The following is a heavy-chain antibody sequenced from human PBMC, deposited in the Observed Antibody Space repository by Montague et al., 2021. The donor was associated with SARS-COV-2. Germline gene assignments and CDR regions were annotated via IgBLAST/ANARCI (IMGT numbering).Heavy chain of an antibody. CDR3: ERDQGRSNWNYPDY. D-gene: IGHD1-20*01. J-gene: IGHJ4*02. V-gene: IGHV4-4*07. CDR1: GGSISGYY. Sequence: SETLSLTCTVSGGSISGYYWCWFRQSAGKGLEWIGRIYNSGSTSYNPSLKSRVTMSVDTSKNQFSLKLSSVTAADTAVYYCERDQGRSNWNYPDYWGQGTLVTVSS. CDR2: IYNSGST.